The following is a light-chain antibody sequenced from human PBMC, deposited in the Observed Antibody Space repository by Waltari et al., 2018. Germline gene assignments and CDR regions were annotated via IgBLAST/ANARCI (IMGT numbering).Light chain of an antibody. Sequence: QSALTQPASVSGSPGQSITISCTGTSSDIGAYNFVSWYQKHPGKAPKVMIYDVNNRPSGVSSRFSGSKSGNTASLTISGLQAEDEADYYCSSYTTGSTRYVFGSGTMVTVL. V-gene: IGLV2-14*03. CDR3: SSYTTGSTRYV. CDR1: SSDIGAYNF. J-gene: IGLJ1*01. CDR2: DVN.